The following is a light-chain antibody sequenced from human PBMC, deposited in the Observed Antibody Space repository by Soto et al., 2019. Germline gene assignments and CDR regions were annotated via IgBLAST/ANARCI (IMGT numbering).Light chain of an antibody. CDR2: SHN. CDR3: APWDDSLNGVV. V-gene: IGLV1-44*01. CDR1: SSNIGSNT. Sequence: QSVLTQPPSASGTPGQRVTISCSGSSSNIGSNTVNWYQQLPGTAPKLLIYSHNQRPSGVPDRFSGSKSGTSASLAISGPQSEDEADYYCAPWDDSLNGVVFGGGTKLTVL. J-gene: IGLJ2*01.